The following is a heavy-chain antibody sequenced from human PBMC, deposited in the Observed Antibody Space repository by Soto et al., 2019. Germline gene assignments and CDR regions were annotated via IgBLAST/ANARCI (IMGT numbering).Heavy chain of an antibody. D-gene: IGHD2-2*01. CDR1: GFTFSSYG. Sequence: GGSLRLSCAASGFTFSSYGMHWVRQAPGKGLEWVAVIWYDGSNKYYADSVKGRFTISRDNSKNTLYLQMNSLRAEDTAVYYCARASRPFSPRAAFDIWGQGTMVTVSS. CDR2: IWYDGSNK. CDR3: ARASRPFSPRAAFDI. J-gene: IGHJ3*02. V-gene: IGHV3-33*01.